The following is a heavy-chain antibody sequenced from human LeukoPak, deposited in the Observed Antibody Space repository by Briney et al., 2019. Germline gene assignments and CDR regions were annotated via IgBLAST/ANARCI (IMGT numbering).Heavy chain of an antibody. Sequence: GGSLRLSCAASGNYWMHWVRQAPGKGLVWVSHINSDVSWTSYADSVKGRFTISKDNAKNTVYLQMNSLRAEDTAVYYCVSFYETYWGRGTLVTVSS. CDR2: INSDVSWT. D-gene: IGHD2/OR15-2a*01. CDR3: VSFYETY. V-gene: IGHV3-74*01. CDR1: GNYW. J-gene: IGHJ4*02.